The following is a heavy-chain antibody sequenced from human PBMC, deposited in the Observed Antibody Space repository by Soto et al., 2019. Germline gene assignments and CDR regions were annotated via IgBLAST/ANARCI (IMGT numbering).Heavy chain of an antibody. D-gene: IGHD3-10*01. CDR2: ISGSGGST. Sequence: GGSLRLSCAASGFTFSSYAMSWVRQAPGKGLEWVSAISGSGGSTYYADSVKGLFTISRDNSKNTLYLQMNSLRAEDTAVYYCAKDITMVRGAPYYFDYWGQGTLVTVSS. V-gene: IGHV3-23*01. CDR1: GFTFSSYA. J-gene: IGHJ4*02. CDR3: AKDITMVRGAPYYFDY.